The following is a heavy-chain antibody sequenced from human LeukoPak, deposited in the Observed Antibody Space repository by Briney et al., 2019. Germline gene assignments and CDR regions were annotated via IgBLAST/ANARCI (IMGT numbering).Heavy chain of an antibody. Sequence: PSETLSLTCSVSGGSIRSTSYYWGWIRQPPGKGLEWIGSIYYSGSTYYNPSLKSRVTISVDTSKNQFSLKLSSVTAADTAVYYCARLPNLRGYYYYMDVWGKGTTVTISS. CDR3: ARLPNLRGYYYYMDV. V-gene: IGHV4-39*01. CDR2: IYYSGST. CDR1: GGSIRSTSYY. J-gene: IGHJ6*03.